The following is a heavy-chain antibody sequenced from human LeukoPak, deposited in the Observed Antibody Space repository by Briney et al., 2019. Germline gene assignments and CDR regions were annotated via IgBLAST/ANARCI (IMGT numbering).Heavy chain of an antibody. CDR3: TTVWYSYAPYFDY. D-gene: IGHD5-18*01. CDR1: GFTFSNAW. CDR2: IKSNTDGGTT. Sequence: GGSLRLSCAASGFTFSNAWMSWVRQAPGKGLEWVGRIKSNTDGGTTDYAAPVKGRFTISRDDSKNTLYLQVNSLKTEDTAVYYCTTVWYSYAPYFDYWGQGTLVTASS. V-gene: IGHV3-15*01. J-gene: IGHJ4*02.